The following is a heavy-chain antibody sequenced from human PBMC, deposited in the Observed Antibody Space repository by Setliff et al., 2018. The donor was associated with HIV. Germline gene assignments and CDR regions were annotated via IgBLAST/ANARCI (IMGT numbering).Heavy chain of an antibody. CDR3: AGSIVVVTAAPLT. CDR1: GGSISSSSYY. J-gene: IGHJ5*02. D-gene: IGHD2-21*02. V-gene: IGHV4-39*01. CDR2: IYYSGST. Sequence: TSETLSLTCTVSGGSISSSSYYWGWIRQPPGKGLEWIGNIYYSGSTYYNLSLKSRVTISVDTSKNQFSLKLSSVTAADTAVYYCAGSIVVVTAAPLTWGQGTLVTVSS.